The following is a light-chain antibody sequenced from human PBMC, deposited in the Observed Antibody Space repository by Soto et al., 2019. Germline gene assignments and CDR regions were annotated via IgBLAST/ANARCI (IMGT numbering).Light chain of an antibody. Sequence: DIQITQSPSSMSASVGDRVTITCQASQDINKNLIWYQQKPGKAPKLLIYDASDLETGVPSRFSGSGSGTGFTFTISSLQPEDFATYYCQQYESLPLTFGQVTRLEIK. CDR1: QDINKN. J-gene: IGKJ5*01. CDR2: DAS. CDR3: QQYESLPLT. V-gene: IGKV1-33*01.